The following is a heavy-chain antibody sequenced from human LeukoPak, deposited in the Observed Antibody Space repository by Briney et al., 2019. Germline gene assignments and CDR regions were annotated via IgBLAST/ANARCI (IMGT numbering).Heavy chain of an antibody. J-gene: IGHJ4*02. CDR1: SGSISAYY. Sequence: SETLSLTCTVSSGSISAYYWNWIRQPPGKGLEWIGSVYYSGSTNYNPSLKSRVTISVHTSKNRFSLNLSSVTAADTAVYYCARGGSRSYTSSTLDYWGQGTLVTVSS. V-gene: IGHV4-59*01. CDR3: ARGGSRSYTSSTLDY. D-gene: IGHD6-6*01. CDR2: VYYSGST.